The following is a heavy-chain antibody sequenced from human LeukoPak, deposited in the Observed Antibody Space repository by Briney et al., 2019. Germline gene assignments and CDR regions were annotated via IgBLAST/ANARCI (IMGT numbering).Heavy chain of an antibody. CDR1: GDSVSSNSAA. J-gene: IGHJ6*03. Sequence: PSQTLSLTCAISGDSVSSNSAAWNWIRQSTSIGLEWLGRTYYRSKWYNDYAVSVKSRITINPDTSKNQFSLQLNSVTPEDTAVYYCARSRFGVVMTYYYYYMDVWGKGTTVTVSS. V-gene: IGHV6-1*01. CDR3: ARSRFGVVMTYYYYYMDV. D-gene: IGHD3-3*01. CDR2: TYYRSKWYN.